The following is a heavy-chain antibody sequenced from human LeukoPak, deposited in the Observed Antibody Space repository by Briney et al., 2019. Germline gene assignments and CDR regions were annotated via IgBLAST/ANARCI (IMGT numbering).Heavy chain of an antibody. CDR3: ARAGRKSRGVDIVRKKETAYYYMDV. V-gene: IGHV3-7*01. CDR2: IKQDGSEK. Sequence: GGSLRLSCAASEFTFITYWMSWVRQAPGKGLEWVANIKQDGSEKYYVDSVKGRFTISRDNAKNSLYLQMNSLRAKDTAVYYCARAGRKSRGVDIVRKKETAYYYMDVWGKGTTVTVSS. CDR1: EFTFITYW. D-gene: IGHD2-15*01. J-gene: IGHJ6*03.